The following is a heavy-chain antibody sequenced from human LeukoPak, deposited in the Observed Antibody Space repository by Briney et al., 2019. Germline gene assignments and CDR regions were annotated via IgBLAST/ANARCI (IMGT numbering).Heavy chain of an antibody. CDR2: IYYSGST. Sequence: SETLSLTCTVSGGSISNYYWSWIREPPGKGLEWIGYIYYSGSTNYSPSLKSRVTISVDTSKKQFSLKLSSVTAADTAVYYCARDLGSMVRGYFGIDYWGQGSLVTVSS. CDR1: GGSISNYY. CDR3: ARDLGSMVRGYFGIDY. D-gene: IGHD3-10*01. J-gene: IGHJ4*02. V-gene: IGHV4-59*01.